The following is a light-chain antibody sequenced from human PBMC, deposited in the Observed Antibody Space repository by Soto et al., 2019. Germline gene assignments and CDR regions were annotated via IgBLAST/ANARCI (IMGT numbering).Light chain of an antibody. CDR3: QQYNNWPRT. Sequence: EILMTQSPSTLAVSLGERATLSCGASQSVSSSYLAWYQQKVGQAPRLLIYGASSRATGIPDRFSGSGSGTDFTLTISSLQSEDFEVYYCQQYNNWPRTFGQGTKVDIK. V-gene: IGKV3D-15*01. J-gene: IGKJ1*01. CDR2: GAS. CDR1: QSVSSSY.